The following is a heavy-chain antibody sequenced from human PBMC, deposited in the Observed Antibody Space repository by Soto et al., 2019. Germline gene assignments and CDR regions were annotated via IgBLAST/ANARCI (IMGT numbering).Heavy chain of an antibody. CDR3: ASTCGCMLYHYYGMDV. D-gene: IGHD2-8*01. CDR1: GGTFSSYA. CDR2: IIPIFGTA. J-gene: IGHJ6*02. V-gene: IGHV1-69*06. Sequence: QVQLVRSGAEVKKPGSSVKVSCKASGGTFSSYAISWVRQAPGQGLEWMGGIIPIFGTANYAQKFQGRVTITADKSTSTAYMELSSLRSEDTAVYYCASTCGCMLYHYYGMDVWGQGTTVTVSS.